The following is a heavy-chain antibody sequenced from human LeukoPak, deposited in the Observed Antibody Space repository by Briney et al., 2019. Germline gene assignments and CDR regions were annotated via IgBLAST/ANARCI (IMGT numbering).Heavy chain of an antibody. V-gene: IGHV1-69*04. CDR1: GGTFSSYA. Sequence: EASVKVSCKASGGTFSSYAISWVRQAPGQGLEWMGRIIPIFGIANYAQKFQGRVTITADKSTSKAYMELSSLRSEDTAVYYCAREALYCSSTSCHTVIEGYYFDYWGQGTLVTVSS. D-gene: IGHD2-2*02. CDR2: IIPIFGIA. J-gene: IGHJ4*02. CDR3: AREALYCSSTSCHTVIEGYYFDY.